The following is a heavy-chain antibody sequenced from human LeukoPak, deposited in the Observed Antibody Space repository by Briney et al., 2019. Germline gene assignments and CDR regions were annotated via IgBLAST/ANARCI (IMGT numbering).Heavy chain of an antibody. D-gene: IGHD2-15*01. V-gene: IGHV1-2*02. CDR1: GYTFTGYY. J-gene: IGHJ6*03. CDR2: INPNSGGT. CDR3: ARGPDINYYYYYMDV. Sequence: ASVKVSCKASGYTFTGYYVHWVRQAPGQGLEWMGWINPNSGGTNYAQKFQGRVTMTRDTSISTAYMELSRLRSDDTAVYYCARGPDINYYYYYMDVWGKGTTVTVSS.